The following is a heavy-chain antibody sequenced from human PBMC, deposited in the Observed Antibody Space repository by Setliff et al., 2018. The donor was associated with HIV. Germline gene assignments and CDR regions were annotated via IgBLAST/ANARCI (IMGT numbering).Heavy chain of an antibody. J-gene: IGHJ6*03. CDR1: GFTFSRYS. Sequence: HPGGSLRLSCTASGFTFSRYSMNWVRQAPGKGLEWVAYITADSKIISYADSVKGRFTISRDNAKNSLNLQMNSLSAKDTAVYYCARDGTTLLAAMDVWGKGTTVTVSS. CDR3: ARDGTTLLAAMDV. V-gene: IGHV3-48*04. D-gene: IGHD1-7*01. CDR2: ITADSKII.